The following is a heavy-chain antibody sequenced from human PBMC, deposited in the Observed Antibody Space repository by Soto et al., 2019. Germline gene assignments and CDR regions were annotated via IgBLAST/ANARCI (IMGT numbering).Heavy chain of an antibody. CDR3: ARGIATGQLDP. J-gene: IGHJ5*02. D-gene: IGHD2-15*01. CDR1: GYTFTRYT. V-gene: IGHV1-3*01. Sequence: AAVKVSCKASGYTFTRYTMKWVRQAPGQRLGWMGWINPDNGNTKSSQKFQDRVIITRDTSASTAYMDLSSLRSEDTAVYYCARGIATGQLDPWGQGTMVTVYS. CDR2: INPDNGNT.